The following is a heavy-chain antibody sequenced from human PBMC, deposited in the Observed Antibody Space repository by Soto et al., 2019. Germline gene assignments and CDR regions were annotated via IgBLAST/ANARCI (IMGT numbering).Heavy chain of an antibody. Sequence: QVQLQQWGEGLLKPSETLSLTCAVYGGSFSGDYWNWIRQSPGKGLEWIGEINHSGITNYNPSLKSRSTIFVDTSKKQFNLQLTSVTAAETAVYYCARGASTERYFSRSGGAWFDPWGQGTLVTVSS. V-gene: IGHV4-34*02. CDR2: INHSGIT. D-gene: IGHD3-9*01. CDR3: ARGASTERYFSRSGGAWFDP. J-gene: IGHJ5*02. CDR1: GGSFSGDY.